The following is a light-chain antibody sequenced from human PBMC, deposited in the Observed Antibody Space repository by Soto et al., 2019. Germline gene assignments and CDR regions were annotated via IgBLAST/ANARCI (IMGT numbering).Light chain of an antibody. J-gene: IGLJ2*01. CDR1: SSDVGGYNY. CDR2: DVS. V-gene: IGLV2-14*01. Sequence: QSALTQPASVSGSPGQSITISCTGTSSDVGGYNYVSWYQQHPGKAPKHMIYDVSNRPSGVSNRFSGSKSGNTASLTISGLQAEDEADYYCSSYTSSSTEVFGGGTELTAL. CDR3: SSYTSSSTEV.